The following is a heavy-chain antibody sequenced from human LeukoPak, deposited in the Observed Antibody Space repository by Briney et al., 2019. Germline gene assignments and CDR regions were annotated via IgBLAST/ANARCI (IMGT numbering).Heavy chain of an antibody. CDR3: ARGGGYLAFDI. J-gene: IGHJ3*02. D-gene: IGHD3-16*01. V-gene: IGHV4-34*01. CDR1: GGSFSGYY. CDR2: INHSGST. Sequence: KPSETLSLTCAVYGGSFSGYYWSWIRQPPGKGLEWIGEINHSGSTNYNPSLKSRVTISVDTSKNQFSLELSSVTAADTAVYYCARGGGYLAFDIRGQGTMVTVSS.